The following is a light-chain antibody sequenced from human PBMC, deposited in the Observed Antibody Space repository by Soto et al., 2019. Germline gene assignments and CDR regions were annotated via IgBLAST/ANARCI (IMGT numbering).Light chain of an antibody. Sequence: QSVLTQPPSVSAAPGQKVTISCSGSSSNIGNNYVSWYQQLPGTAPKLLIYENNKRPSGIPDRFSCSKSGTSATLGITGLQTGDEADYYCGTWDSSLSGNYVFGTGTKLTVL. V-gene: IGLV1-51*02. CDR1: SSNIGNNY. J-gene: IGLJ1*01. CDR3: GTWDSSLSGNYV. CDR2: ENN.